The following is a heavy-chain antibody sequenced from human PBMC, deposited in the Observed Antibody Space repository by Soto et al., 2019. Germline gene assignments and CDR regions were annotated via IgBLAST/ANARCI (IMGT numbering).Heavy chain of an antibody. D-gene: IGHD4-17*01. Sequence: QVQLVESGGGVVQPGRSLRLSCAASGFTFSSYGMHWVRQAPGKGLEWVAVISYDGSNKYYADSVKGRFTISRDNSKNTLYLQMNSLRAEDTAVYYCAKGPDYGDPPYYGMDVWGQGTTVTVSS. V-gene: IGHV3-30*18. CDR3: AKGPDYGDPPYYGMDV. J-gene: IGHJ6*02. CDR1: GFTFSSYG. CDR2: ISYDGSNK.